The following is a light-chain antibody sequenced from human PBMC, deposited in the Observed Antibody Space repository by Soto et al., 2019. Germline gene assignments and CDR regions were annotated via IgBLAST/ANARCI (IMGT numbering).Light chain of an antibody. J-gene: IGLJ1*01. CDR3: TSYKSGHTRQIV. CDR1: SSDVGGYNY. CDR2: DVS. Sequence: QSALTQPASVSGSPGQSITISCTGTSSDVGGYNYVSWYQQHPGKAPKFMIYDVSNRPSGVSNRFSGSKSGNTASLTISGLQAEDEADYYCTSYKSGHTRQIVFGTGTKLTVL. V-gene: IGLV2-14*01.